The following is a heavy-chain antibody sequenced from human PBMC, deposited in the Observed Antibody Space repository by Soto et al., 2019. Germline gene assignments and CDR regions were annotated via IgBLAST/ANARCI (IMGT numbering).Heavy chain of an antibody. CDR2: ISAYNGNT. CDR1: GYTFTSYG. D-gene: IGHD1-26*01. CDR3: ARDLVGAIETYYYYGMDV. V-gene: IGHV1-18*04. J-gene: IGHJ6*02. Sequence: GASVKVSCKASGYTFTSYGISWVRQAPGQGLEWMGWISAYNGNTSYAQKLQGRVTMTTDTSTSTAYMELRSLRSDDTAVYYCARDLVGAIETYYYYGMDVWGQGTTVTVSS.